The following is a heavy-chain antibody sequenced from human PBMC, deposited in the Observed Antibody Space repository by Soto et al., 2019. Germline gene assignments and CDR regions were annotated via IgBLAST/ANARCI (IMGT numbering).Heavy chain of an antibody. J-gene: IGHJ6*03. CDR2: ISAYNGNT. D-gene: IGHD2-2*01. CDR1: GYTFTSYG. Sequence: QVQLVQSGAEVKKPGASVKVSCKASGYTFTSYGISWVRQAPGQGLEWMGWISAYNGNTNYAQKLQGRVTMTTDTSTSTAYRELRSLRSDDTAVYYCARGGYCSSTSCPLSYYYYMDVWGKGTTVTVSS. V-gene: IGHV1-18*01. CDR3: ARGGYCSSTSCPLSYYYYMDV.